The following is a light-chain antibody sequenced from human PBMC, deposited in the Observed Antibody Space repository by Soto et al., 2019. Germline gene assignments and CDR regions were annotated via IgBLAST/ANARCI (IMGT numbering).Light chain of an antibody. V-gene: IGLV2-23*01. CDR1: SSDVGSYYNL. J-gene: IGLJ2*01. Sequence: QSALTQPASVSGSPGQSITISCTGTSSDVGSYYNLVSWYQHHPGKAHKLMFYEGNKRPSGVSDRFSGTKSGNTASLTISGLQTEDEAHYCCSSYAGSNTWVFGGGTKLTVL. CDR2: EGN. CDR3: SSYAGSNTWV.